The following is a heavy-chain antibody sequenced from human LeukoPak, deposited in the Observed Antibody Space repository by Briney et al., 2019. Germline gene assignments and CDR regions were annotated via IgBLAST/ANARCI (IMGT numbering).Heavy chain of an antibody. CDR1: GFTFSSYT. Sequence: GGSLRLSCAASGFTFSSYTMSWVRQAPGKGLEWVSAISGSGGSTYYADSVKGRFTISRDNSKNTLYLQMHSLRAEDTAVYYCAKDGYSSGWYLVGAFDIWGQGTMVTVSS. CDR2: ISGSGGST. D-gene: IGHD6-19*01. V-gene: IGHV3-23*01. J-gene: IGHJ3*02. CDR3: AKDGYSSGWYLVGAFDI.